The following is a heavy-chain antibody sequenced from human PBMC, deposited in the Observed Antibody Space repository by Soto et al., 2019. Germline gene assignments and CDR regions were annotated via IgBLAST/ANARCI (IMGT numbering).Heavy chain of an antibody. CDR3: AKDGLDSSGYYYNYFDY. CDR1: GFTFSSYA. Sequence: PGGSLRLSCAASGFTFSSYAMSWVRQAPGKGLEWVSAISGSGGSTYYADSVKGRFTISRDNSKNTLYLQMNSLRAEDTAVYYCAKDGLDSSGYYYNYFDYWGQGTLVTVSS. D-gene: IGHD3-22*01. CDR2: ISGSGGST. V-gene: IGHV3-23*01. J-gene: IGHJ4*02.